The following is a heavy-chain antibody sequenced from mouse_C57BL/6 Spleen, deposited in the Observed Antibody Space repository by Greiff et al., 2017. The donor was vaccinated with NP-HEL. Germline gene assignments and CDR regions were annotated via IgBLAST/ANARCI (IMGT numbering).Heavy chain of an antibody. J-gene: IGHJ1*03. CDR1: GYAFSSSW. V-gene: IGHV1-82*01. CDR3: AKGWLLRYFDV. CDR2: IYPGDGDT. Sequence: VKLMESGPELVKPGASVKISCKASGYAFSSSWMNWVKQRPGKGLEWIGRIYPGDGDTNYNGKFKGKATLTADKSSSTAYMQLSSLTSEDSAVYFCAKGWLLRYFDVWGTGTTVTVSS. D-gene: IGHD2-3*01.